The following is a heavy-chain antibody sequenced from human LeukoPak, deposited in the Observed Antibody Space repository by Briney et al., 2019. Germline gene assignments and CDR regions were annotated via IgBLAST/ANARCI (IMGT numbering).Heavy chain of an antibody. D-gene: IGHD2-8*01. J-gene: IGHJ6*02. Sequence: ASVTVSCKASGYTFTSYDINWVRQATGQGLEWMGWMNPNSGNTGYAQKFQGRVTMTRNTSISTAYMELSSLRSEDTAVYYCARTSLTHCTNGVCYYYYYGMDVWGQGTTVTVSS. V-gene: IGHV1-8*01. CDR2: MNPNSGNT. CDR3: ARTSLTHCTNGVCYYYYYGMDV. CDR1: GYTFTSYD.